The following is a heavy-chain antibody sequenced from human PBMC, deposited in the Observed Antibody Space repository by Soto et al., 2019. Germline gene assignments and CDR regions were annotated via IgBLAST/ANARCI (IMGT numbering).Heavy chain of an antibody. D-gene: IGHD3-10*01. J-gene: IGHJ4*02. CDR2: TSSSGRSA. Sequence: EVQLLESGGGLVQPGGSLRLSCAGSGFTFDSYAMNWVRQAPGKGLEWVSGTSSSGRSAYYADSVRGRFTISRDNSKNTVFLQLNSRRAEHTAVYYCAKGLTSGTYFNREVFDYWGKGTLVTVSS. V-gene: IGHV3-23*01. CDR3: AKGLTSGTYFNREVFDY. CDR1: GFTFDSYA.